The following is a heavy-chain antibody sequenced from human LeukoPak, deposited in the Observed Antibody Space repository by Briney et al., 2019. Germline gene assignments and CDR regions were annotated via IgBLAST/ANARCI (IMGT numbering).Heavy chain of an antibody. J-gene: IGHJ6*03. CDR2: IYHSGST. V-gene: IGHV4-38-2*02. CDR3: AREGLRAIFTISPRYYYMDV. D-gene: IGHD3-9*01. Sequence: SETLSLTCTVSGYSISSGYYWGWIRQPPGKGLEWIGSIYHSGSTYYNPSLKSRVTISVDTSKNQFSLKLSSVTAADTAVYYCAREGLRAIFTISPRYYYMDVWGKGTTVTISS. CDR1: GYSISSGYY.